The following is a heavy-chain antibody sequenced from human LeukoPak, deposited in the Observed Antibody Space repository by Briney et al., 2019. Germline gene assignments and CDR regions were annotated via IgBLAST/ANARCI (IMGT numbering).Heavy chain of an antibody. J-gene: IGHJ5*02. CDR3: AKDIVFLFGDP. V-gene: IGHV3-23*01. CDR1: GFTFGSYA. CDR2: IVGDGYKA. Sequence: GGSLRLSCAASGFTFGSYAMNWVRQVPGKGLEWVATIVGDGYKAYYADSMKGRFAISRDNSQNMLYLQMNSLRAEDTSIYYCAKDIVFLFGDPRGQGALVTVSS. D-gene: IGHD2-15*01.